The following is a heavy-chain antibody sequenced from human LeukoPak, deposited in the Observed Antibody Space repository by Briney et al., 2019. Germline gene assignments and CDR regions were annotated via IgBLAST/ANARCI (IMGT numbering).Heavy chain of an antibody. Sequence: GGSLRLSCAASGFTFSSYWMRWVRQAPGKGLEWVANIKQDGSEKNYVDSVKGRFTISRDNSKNTLYLQMNSLRAEDTAVYYCAKDGLGYCSSTSCSSIDYYYYYGMDVWGQGTTVTVSS. D-gene: IGHD2-2*01. CDR3: AKDGLGYCSSTSCSSIDYYYYYGMDV. CDR2: IKQDGSEK. V-gene: IGHV3-7*01. J-gene: IGHJ6*02. CDR1: GFTFSSYW.